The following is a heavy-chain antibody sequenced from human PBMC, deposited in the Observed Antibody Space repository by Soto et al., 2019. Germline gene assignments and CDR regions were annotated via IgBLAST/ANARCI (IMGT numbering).Heavy chain of an antibody. CDR2: MSYDGTNT. D-gene: IGHD6-19*01. V-gene: IGHV3-30-3*01. Sequence: QVQLVESGGGVVQPGASLRLSCTASGFMFSAYAMLWVRQAPGKGLEWVAAMSYDGTNTYYADSLKGRFTISRDNSKNTLFLQMSSLTADDSAVYYCARDPSPYTSGWYGIDFWSLGTLVTVSS. CDR3: ARDPSPYTSGWYGIDF. J-gene: IGHJ4*01. CDR1: GFMFSAYA.